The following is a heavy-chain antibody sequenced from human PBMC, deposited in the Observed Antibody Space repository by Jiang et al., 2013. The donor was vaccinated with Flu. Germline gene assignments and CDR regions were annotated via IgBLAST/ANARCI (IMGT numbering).Heavy chain of an antibody. Sequence: KPTQTLTLTCTFSGFSLSTSGMCVSWIRQPPGKALEWLARIDWDDEKFYNTFLKTRLTISKDTSKNQVVLTMTNMDPVDTATYYCARTLQLSYYYGMDVWGQGTTVTVSS. CDR2: IDWDDEK. V-gene: IGHV2-70*16. CDR1: GFSLSTSGMC. CDR3: ARTLQLSYYYGMDV. D-gene: IGHD5-18*01. J-gene: IGHJ6*02.